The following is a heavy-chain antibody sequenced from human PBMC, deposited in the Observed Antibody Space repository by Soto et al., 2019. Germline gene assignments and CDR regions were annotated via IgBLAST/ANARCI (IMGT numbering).Heavy chain of an antibody. V-gene: IGHV5-51*01. CDR1: GYSFTSYW. D-gene: IGHD2-2*01. CDR3: ARGPGVVPAAKFPGMDV. J-gene: IGHJ6*02. Sequence: GESLNISCKGSGYSFTSYWIGWVRQMPGKGLECMGIIYPGDSDTRYSPSFQGQVTISADKSISTAYLQWSSLKASDTAIYYCARGPGVVPAAKFPGMDVWGQGTTVSVSS. CDR2: IYPGDSDT.